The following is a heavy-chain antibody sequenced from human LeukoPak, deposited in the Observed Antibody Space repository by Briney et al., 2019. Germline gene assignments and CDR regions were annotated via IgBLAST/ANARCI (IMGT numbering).Heavy chain of an antibody. J-gene: IGHJ4*02. Sequence: GGSLRLSCAASGFTFSSYEMNWVRQAPGKGLEWVSYISSSGSTIYYADSVKGRFTISRDNAKNSLYLQMNSLRAEDTAVYYCARENYDTHFDYWGQGTLVTVSS. CDR3: ARENYDTHFDY. D-gene: IGHD1-7*01. V-gene: IGHV3-48*03. CDR1: GFTFSSYE. CDR2: ISSSGSTI.